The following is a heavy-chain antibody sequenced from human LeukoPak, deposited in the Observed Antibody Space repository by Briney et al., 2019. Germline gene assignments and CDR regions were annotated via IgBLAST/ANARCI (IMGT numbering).Heavy chain of an antibody. CDR1: RFTFSSYW. V-gene: IGHV3-74*01. CDR2: INSDGSST. J-gene: IGHJ4*02. Sequence: GGSLRLSCAASRFTFSSYWMHWVRQAPGKGLVWVSCINSDGSSTSYADSVKGRFTISRDNAKNTLYLQMNSLRAEDTAVYYCARAYSSSGRGYWGQGTLVTVSS. D-gene: IGHD6-13*01. CDR3: ARAYSSSGRGY.